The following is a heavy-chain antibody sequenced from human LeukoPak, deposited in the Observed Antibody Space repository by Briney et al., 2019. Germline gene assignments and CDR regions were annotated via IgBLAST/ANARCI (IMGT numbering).Heavy chain of an antibody. V-gene: IGHV3-30*02. CDR2: IRYDGSNK. CDR3: AKIQSDYYYDSSGYYWGSYYFDY. Sequence: GGSLRLSCAASGFTFSSYGMHWVRQAPGKGLEWVAFIRYDGSNKYYADSVKGRFTISRDNSKNTLYLQMNRLRAEDTAVYYCAKIQSDYYYDSSGYYWGSYYFDYWGQGTLVTVSS. D-gene: IGHD3-22*01. J-gene: IGHJ4*02. CDR1: GFTFSSYG.